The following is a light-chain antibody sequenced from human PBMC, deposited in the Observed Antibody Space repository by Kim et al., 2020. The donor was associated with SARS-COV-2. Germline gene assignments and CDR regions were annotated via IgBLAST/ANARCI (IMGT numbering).Light chain of an antibody. Sequence: VAPGQTVSITCTGDGLGDKYACWYQQKPGLSPVLVIYKDNKRPSGIPERFSGSNSGNTATLTISGTQAVDEGDYFCQVWDSSTVVFGGGTQLTVL. CDR1: GLGDKY. CDR2: KDN. J-gene: IGLJ3*02. V-gene: IGLV3-1*01. CDR3: QVWDSSTVV.